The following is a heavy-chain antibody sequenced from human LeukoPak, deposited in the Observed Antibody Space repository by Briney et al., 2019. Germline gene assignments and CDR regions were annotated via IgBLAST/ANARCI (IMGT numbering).Heavy chain of an antibody. CDR3: ATVAVIRGVTYFDY. J-gene: IGHJ4*02. V-gene: IGHV4-59*01. CDR1: GGSISSYY. D-gene: IGHD3-10*01. CDR2: FFYSGST. Sequence: PSETLSLTCTVSGGSISSYYWSWIRQPPGKGLEWIAYFFYSGSTDYNPSLESRVTISVDTSKNQFSLKLRSVTAADTAVYYCATVAVIRGVTYFDYWGQGTLGTVSS.